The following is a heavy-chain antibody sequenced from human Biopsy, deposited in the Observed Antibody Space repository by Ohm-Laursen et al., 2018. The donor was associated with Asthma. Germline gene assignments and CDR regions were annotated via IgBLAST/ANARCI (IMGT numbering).Heavy chain of an antibody. Sequence: SSVKASCKASGDSFSNYAISWVRQAPGQGLEWMGGLIPVLGTPDHAQMFEGRVTMTADESTSTAYMELSSLSSEDTAVYYCARGYSGSDRIVYYYSGLEVWGQGTTVTVSS. J-gene: IGHJ6*02. D-gene: IGHD5-12*01. V-gene: IGHV1-69*01. CDR1: GDSFSNYA. CDR2: LIPVLGTP. CDR3: ARGYSGSDRIVYYYSGLEV.